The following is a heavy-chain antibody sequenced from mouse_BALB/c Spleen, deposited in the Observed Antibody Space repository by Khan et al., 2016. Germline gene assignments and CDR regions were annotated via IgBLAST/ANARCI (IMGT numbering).Heavy chain of an antibody. Sequence: EVELVESGGGLVKPGGSLKLSCAASGFAFSSYDMSWVRQTPEKRLKWVAYISSGGGSTYYPDTVKGRFTISRDNAKNTLYLQMSSLKSEDTAMYYCARQRYGNYYYYAMDYWGQGTSVTVSS. CDR3: ARQRYGNYYYYAMDY. V-gene: IGHV5-12-1*01. CDR2: ISSGGGST. D-gene: IGHD2-1*01. J-gene: IGHJ4*01. CDR1: GFAFSSYD.